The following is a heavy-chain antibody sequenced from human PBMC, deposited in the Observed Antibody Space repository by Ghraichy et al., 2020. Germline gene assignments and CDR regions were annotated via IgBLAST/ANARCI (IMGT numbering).Heavy chain of an antibody. V-gene: IGHV4-30-4*01. Sequence: SETLSLTCTVSGGSFRSDDYYWSWIRQPPGKGLEWIGYIHKSGTTNYNPSLKSRGSISVDMSKNRFSLNLSSVAAADTAVYYCAHSSTWGHFDDWGQGTLVTVSS. J-gene: IGHJ4*02. CDR3: AHSSTWGHFDD. CDR2: IHKSGTT. CDR1: GGSFRSDDYY. D-gene: IGHD6-13*01.